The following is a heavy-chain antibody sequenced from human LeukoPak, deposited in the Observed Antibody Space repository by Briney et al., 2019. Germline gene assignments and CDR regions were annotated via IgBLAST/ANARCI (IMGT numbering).Heavy chain of an antibody. Sequence: ASVKVSCKASGYTFTSYGISWVRQAPGQGLEWMGWISAYNGNTNYAQKLQGRVTMTTDTSTSTAYMELRSLRSDDTAVYYCARWADIAVADDAFDIWGQGTMVTVSS. V-gene: IGHV1-18*01. D-gene: IGHD6-19*01. CDR3: ARWADIAVADDAFDI. J-gene: IGHJ3*02. CDR1: GYTFTSYG. CDR2: ISAYNGNT.